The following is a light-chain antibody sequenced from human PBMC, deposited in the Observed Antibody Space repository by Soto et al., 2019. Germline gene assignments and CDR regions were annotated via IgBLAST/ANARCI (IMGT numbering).Light chain of an antibody. J-gene: IGLJ3*02. CDR3: SSYAGSSLWV. Sequence: QSALTQPPSASGSPGQSVTVSCTGTSSDVGAFNSVSWYRQYPGKAPKLMIYEVNKRPSGVPDRFSGSKSGNTASPTVSGLQAEDEADYYCSSYAGSSLWVFGGGTKLTVL. CDR2: EVN. V-gene: IGLV2-8*01. CDR1: SSDVGAFNS.